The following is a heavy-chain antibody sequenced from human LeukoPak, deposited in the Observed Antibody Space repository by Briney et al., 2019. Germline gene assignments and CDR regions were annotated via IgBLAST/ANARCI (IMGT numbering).Heavy chain of an antibody. CDR2: VDTDERYT. D-gene: IGHD2-21*01. V-gene: IGHV3-74*01. CDR3: TRGLLGIDY. Sequence: GRSLRLSCAASGFALSSYWMHWVRQAPGKGLVWVSRVDTDERYTNCADSVKGRFTISRDNAKNTLHLQMNNLRAEDTAVYYCTRGLLGIDYWGQGALVTVSS. J-gene: IGHJ4*02. CDR1: GFALSSYW.